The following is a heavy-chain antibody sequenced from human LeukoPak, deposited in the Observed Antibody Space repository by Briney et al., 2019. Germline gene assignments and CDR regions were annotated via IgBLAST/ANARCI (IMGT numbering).Heavy chain of an antibody. CDR1: GFTFSNYG. Sequence: GGSLRLSCAASGFTFSNYGINWVRQAPGKGLEWVAVISYDGSNKYYADSVKGRFTISRDNSKNTLYLQMNSLRAEDTAVYYCAAGVDYYDSSGYYPFDYWGQGTLVTVSS. CDR3: AAGVDYYDSSGYYPFDY. V-gene: IGHV3-30*03. J-gene: IGHJ4*02. D-gene: IGHD3-22*01. CDR2: ISYDGSNK.